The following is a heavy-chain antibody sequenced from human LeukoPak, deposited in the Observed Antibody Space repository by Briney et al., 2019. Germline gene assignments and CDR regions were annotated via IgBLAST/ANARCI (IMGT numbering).Heavy chain of an antibody. D-gene: IGHD6-19*01. J-gene: IGHJ4*02. CDR2: FDPEDGET. V-gene: IGHV1-24*01. CDR1: GYTLTELS. Sequence: VASVKVSCKVSGYTLTELSMHWVRQAPGKGLEWMGGFDPEDGETIYAQKFQGRVTMTEDTSTDTAYMELSSLRSEDTAVYYCASRAVAGYTFDYWGQGTLVTVSS. CDR3: ASRAVAGYTFDY.